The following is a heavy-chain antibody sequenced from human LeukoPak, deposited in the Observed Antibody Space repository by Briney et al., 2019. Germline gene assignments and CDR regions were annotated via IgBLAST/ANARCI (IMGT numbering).Heavy chain of an antibody. V-gene: IGHV1-24*01. CDR1: GYTLTELS. Sequence: ASVKVSCKVSGYTLTELSMHWVRQAPGKGLEWMGGFDPEDGETIYAQKFQGRVTMTEDTSTNTAYMELSSLRSEDTAVYYCARDSGRRIAAAGSFDYWGQGTLVTVSS. CDR3: ARDSGRRIAAAGSFDY. J-gene: IGHJ4*02. D-gene: IGHD6-13*01. CDR2: FDPEDGET.